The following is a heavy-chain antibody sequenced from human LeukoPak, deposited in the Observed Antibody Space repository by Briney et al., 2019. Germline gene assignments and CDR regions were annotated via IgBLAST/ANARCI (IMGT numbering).Heavy chain of an antibody. V-gene: IGHV4-39*07. CDR1: GGSISSSSYY. CDR3: ARAKRRYYDSSGYHAEYFQH. J-gene: IGHJ1*01. D-gene: IGHD3-22*01. CDR2: IYYSGST. Sequence: SETLSLTGTVSGGSISSSSYYWGWIRQPPGKGLEWIGSIYYSGSTYYNPSLKSRVTISVDTSKNQFSLKLSSVTAADTAVYYCARAKRRYYDSSGYHAEYFQHWGQGTLVTVSS.